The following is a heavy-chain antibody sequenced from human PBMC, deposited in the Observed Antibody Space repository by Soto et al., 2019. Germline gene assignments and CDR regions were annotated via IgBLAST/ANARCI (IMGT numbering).Heavy chain of an antibody. CDR3: ARVGYYDSSGYRLNFDY. J-gene: IGHJ4*02. D-gene: IGHD3-22*01. V-gene: IGHV1-18*01. Sequence: GASVKVSCKASGYTFTSYGISWVRQAPGQGLEWMGWISAYNGNTNYAQKLQGRVTMTTDTSTSTAYMELRSLRSDDTAVYYCARVGYYDSSGYRLNFDYWGQGTLVTVSS. CDR2: ISAYNGNT. CDR1: GYTFTSYG.